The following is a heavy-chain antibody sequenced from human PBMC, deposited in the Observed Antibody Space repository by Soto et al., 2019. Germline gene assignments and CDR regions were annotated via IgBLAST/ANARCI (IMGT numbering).Heavy chain of an antibody. CDR1: GGSLSSYY. D-gene: IGHD2-21*02. Sequence: SETLSLTCTVSGGSLSSYYWSWIRQAPGKGLEWIGFIYYSGNTDYNPSLKSRVTISVDTYKNQFSLKLTSVTAADTAVYYCARGVAPRGVVVTDTDDAFDIWGQGTMVTVSS. CDR2: IYYSGNT. J-gene: IGHJ3*02. V-gene: IGHV4-59*01. CDR3: ARGVAPRGVVVTDTDDAFDI.